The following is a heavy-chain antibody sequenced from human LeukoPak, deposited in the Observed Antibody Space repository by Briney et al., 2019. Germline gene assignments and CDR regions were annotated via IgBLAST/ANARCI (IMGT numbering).Heavy chain of an antibody. D-gene: IGHD6-19*01. CDR2: ISGSGGST. J-gene: IGHJ3*02. Sequence: GGSLRLSCAASGLTFSSYAMSWVRQAPGKGVEWVSAISGSGGSTYYADSVKGRFTISRDNSKNTLYLQMNSLRAEDTAVYYCAAQWLLHGAFDIWGQGTMVTVSS. CDR3: AAQWLLHGAFDI. V-gene: IGHV3-23*01. CDR1: GLTFSSYA.